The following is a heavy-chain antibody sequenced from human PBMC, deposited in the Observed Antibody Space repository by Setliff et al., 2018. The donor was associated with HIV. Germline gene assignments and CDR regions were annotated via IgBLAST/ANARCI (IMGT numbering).Heavy chain of an antibody. CDR3: ARDGGAARPMDV. J-gene: IGHJ6*03. CDR2: IYYSGNT. D-gene: IGHD6-6*01. Sequence: SETLSLTCTVSGGSISSSSYYWGWIRQPPGKGLEWIGSIYYSGNTYYNPSLKSRVTISIDASRNQFSLKLSSVTAADTAVYYCARDGGAARPMDVWGKGTTVTVSS. V-gene: IGHV4-39*07. CDR1: GGSISSSSYY.